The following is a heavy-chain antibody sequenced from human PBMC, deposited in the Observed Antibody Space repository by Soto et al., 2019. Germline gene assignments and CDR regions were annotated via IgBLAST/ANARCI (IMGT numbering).Heavy chain of an antibody. Sequence: QLQLQESGPGLVKPSETLSLTCTVSGGSVSSSDYYWGWIRQPPGKELEWIGAVYYSGTTYYMPSLKGRVTISVDTSKNHFSLNLRSVTAADTAVYYCARQTGGFGYYFDYWGQGALVTVSS. J-gene: IGHJ4*02. CDR2: VYYSGTT. CDR1: GGSVSSSDYY. CDR3: ARQTGGFGYYFDY. V-gene: IGHV4-39*01. D-gene: IGHD3-16*01.